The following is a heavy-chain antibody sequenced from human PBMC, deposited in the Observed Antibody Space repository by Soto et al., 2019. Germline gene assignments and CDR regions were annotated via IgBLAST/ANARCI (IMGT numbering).Heavy chain of an antibody. D-gene: IGHD3-10*01. V-gene: IGHV3-23*01. Sequence: EVQLLESGGGLVQPGGSLRLSCAASGFTFGHFAMTWVRQAPGKGLEWVSTISGGDGSTYYADSVKGRFTISRDNSKNTMYLQMNSLRAEYTAVYYCAKKYHYGSGSYLYYFDYWGQGTLVTVSS. CDR1: GFTFGHFA. CDR3: AKKYHYGSGSYLYYFDY. J-gene: IGHJ4*02. CDR2: ISGGDGST.